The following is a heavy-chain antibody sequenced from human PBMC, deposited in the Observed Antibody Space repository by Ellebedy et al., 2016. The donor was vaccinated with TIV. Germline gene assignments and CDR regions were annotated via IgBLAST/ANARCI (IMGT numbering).Heavy chain of an antibody. J-gene: IGHJ5*02. CDR1: GGSFSGYY. V-gene: IGHV4-34*01. Sequence: SETLSLXXAVYGGSFSGYYWSWIRQPPGKGLEWIREINHSGSTNYNPSLKSRVTISVDTSKNQFSLKLSSVTAADTAVYYCARGHTMVRGVVHWFDPWGQGTLVTVSS. CDR3: ARGHTMVRGVVHWFDP. CDR2: INHSGST. D-gene: IGHD3-10*01.